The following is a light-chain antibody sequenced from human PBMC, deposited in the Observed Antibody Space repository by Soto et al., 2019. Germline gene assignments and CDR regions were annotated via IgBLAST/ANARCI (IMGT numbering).Light chain of an antibody. CDR2: GNN. J-gene: IGLJ1*01. V-gene: IGLV1-40*01. CDR3: QSYDSSLSGYV. CDR1: SSNIGAGYD. Sequence: QSVLTQPPSVSGAPGQRVTISCTGSSSNIGAGYDVNWYQQFPGTAPNLLIQGNNIRPSGVPDLFSGSKSGTSASLAITGLQAEDEADYYCQSYDSSLSGYVFGTGTKVTVL.